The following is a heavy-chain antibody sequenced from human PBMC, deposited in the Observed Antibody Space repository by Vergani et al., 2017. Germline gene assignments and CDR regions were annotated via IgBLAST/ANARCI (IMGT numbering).Heavy chain of an antibody. CDR3: ARQVLLWFGELGGYFDY. D-gene: IGHD3-10*01. CDR2: INHSGST. Sequence: QVQLQQWGAGLLKPSETLSLTCAVYGGSFSGYYWSWIRQPPGKGLEWIGEINHSGSTNYNPSLKSRVTISVDTSKNQFSLKLSSVTAADTAVYYCARQVLLWFGELGGYFDYWGQGTLVTVSS. V-gene: IGHV4-34*01. J-gene: IGHJ4*02. CDR1: GGSFSGYY.